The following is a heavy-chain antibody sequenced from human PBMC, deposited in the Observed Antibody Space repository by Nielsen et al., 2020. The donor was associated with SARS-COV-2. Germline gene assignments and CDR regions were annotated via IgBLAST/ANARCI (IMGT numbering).Heavy chain of an antibody. J-gene: IGHJ6*02. CDR3: ARQPISSGWYSGWYYGMDV. CDR1: GGSISSSSYY. Sequence: SETLSLTCTVSGGSISSSSYYWGWIRQPPGKGLEWIGSIYYSGSTYYNPSLKSRVTISVDTSKNQFSLKLSSVTAADTAVYYRARQPISSGWYSGWYYGMDVWGQGTTVTVSS. CDR2: IYYSGST. V-gene: IGHV4-39*01. D-gene: IGHD6-19*01.